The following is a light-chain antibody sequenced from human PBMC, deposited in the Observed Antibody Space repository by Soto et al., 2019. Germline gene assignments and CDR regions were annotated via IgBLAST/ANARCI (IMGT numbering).Light chain of an antibody. V-gene: IGLV2-8*01. Sequence: QSVLTQPPSASGSPGQSVTISCTGTSSDIGGHNFVSWYQQHPGKAPKLMMYDVTKRPSGVPDRFSGSKSGNTASLTVSGLQAEDEADYYCSSYAGSNNYVVFGGGTKLTVL. CDR1: SSDIGGHNF. CDR3: SSYAGSNNYVV. J-gene: IGLJ2*01. CDR2: DVT.